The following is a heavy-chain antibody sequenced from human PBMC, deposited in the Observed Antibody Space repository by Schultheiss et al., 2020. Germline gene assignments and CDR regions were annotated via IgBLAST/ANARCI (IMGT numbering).Heavy chain of an antibody. Sequence: GGSLRLSCAASGFTFSNYALNWVRQAPGEGLEWVSAISGSGGSTYYADSVKGRFTISRDNSKNTLYLQMNSLRAEDTAVYYCAKAREVFNPFQHWGQGTLVTVSS. CDR3: AKAREVFNPFQH. J-gene: IGHJ1*01. CDR2: ISGSGGST. D-gene: IGHD2-21*01. CDR1: GFTFSNYA. V-gene: IGHV3-23*01.